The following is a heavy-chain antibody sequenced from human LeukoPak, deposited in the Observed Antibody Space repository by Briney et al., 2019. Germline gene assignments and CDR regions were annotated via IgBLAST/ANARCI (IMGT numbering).Heavy chain of an antibody. CDR2: ISSNSDTI. CDR1: GFTFSSYS. Sequence: GGSLRLSCAACGFTFSSYSMNWVRQAPGKGLEWVSYISSNSDTIYYADSVKGRFTISRDNGKNSLYLQMHSLRAEDTAVYYCARRTYSSSWYFDYWGQGTLVTVSS. D-gene: IGHD6-13*01. J-gene: IGHJ4*02. CDR3: ARRTYSSSWYFDY. V-gene: IGHV3-48*01.